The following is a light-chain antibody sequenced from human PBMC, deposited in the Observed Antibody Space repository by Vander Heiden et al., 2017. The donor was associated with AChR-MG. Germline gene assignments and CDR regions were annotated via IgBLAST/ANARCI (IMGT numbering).Light chain of an antibody. CDR2: DVS. CDR1: SSDVGGYNY. V-gene: IGLV2-11*01. J-gene: IGLJ3*02. Sequence: QSALTQPRSVSGSPGQSVTISCTGTSSDVGGYNYVSWYQQQPGKAPKRMIYDVSKRPSGVPDRFSGSKSGNTASLTISGLQAEDEADYYCCSYAGSYTGVFGGGTKLTVL. CDR3: CSYAGSYTGV.